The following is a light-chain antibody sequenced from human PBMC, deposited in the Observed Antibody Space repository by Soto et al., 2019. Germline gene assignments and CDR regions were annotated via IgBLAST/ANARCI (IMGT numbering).Light chain of an antibody. Sequence: EIVLTQSPGTVSLSPGERATLSCRASQSITNSCLAWYQQKPGQAPRLLIYGASSRATGIPDRFSGSGSVTDFTLTISRLEPEDFAMYFCQQYGSSPRTFGQGTKVDIK. CDR2: GAS. V-gene: IGKV3-20*01. CDR1: QSITNSC. CDR3: QQYGSSPRT. J-gene: IGKJ1*01.